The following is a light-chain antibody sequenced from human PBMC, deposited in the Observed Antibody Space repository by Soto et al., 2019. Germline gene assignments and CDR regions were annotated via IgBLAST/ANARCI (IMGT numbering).Light chain of an antibody. V-gene: IGKV1-39*01. CDR2: GAS. CDR1: QTINNY. CDR3: QQVSDFPHT. J-gene: IGKJ2*01. Sequence: DIQMTQSPSSLSASVGDRVTITCRTSQTINNYLNWYRQKPGKVPEVLIYGASILQRVVSSRFTGSASRTYFTRTISSLQPEDFATYYCQQVSDFPHTFGQGT.